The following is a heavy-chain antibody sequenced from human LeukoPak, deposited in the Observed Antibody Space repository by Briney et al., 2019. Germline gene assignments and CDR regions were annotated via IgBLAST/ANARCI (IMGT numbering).Heavy chain of an antibody. CDR2: DSFNGRVQ. CDR3: AREEMATIFYYYYYGMDV. D-gene: IGHD5-24*01. J-gene: IGHJ6*02. CDR1: GFAFNTYG. Sequence: GGSLRLSCAASGFAFNTYGMQWVRQAPGMGLEWVAVDSFNGRVQYYADSVRGRFTISRDNSKNTLYLQMNSLRAEDTAVYYCAREEMATIFYYYYYGMDVWGQGTTVTVSS. V-gene: IGHV3-30*03.